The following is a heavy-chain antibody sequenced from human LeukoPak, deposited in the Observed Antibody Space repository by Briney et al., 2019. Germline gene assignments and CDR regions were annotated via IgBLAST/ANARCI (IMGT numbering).Heavy chain of an antibody. CDR2: INPNSGGT. V-gene: IGHV1-2*02. CDR1: GYTFTSYY. D-gene: IGHD3-3*01. Sequence: ASVTVSCKASGYTFTSYYMHWVRQAPGQGLEWMGWINPNSGGTNYAQKFQGRVTMTRDMSTSTVYMELSSLRSEDTAVYYCARDYPYYDFWSGYKNYYYMDVWGKGTTVTVSS. CDR3: ARDYPYYDFWSGYKNYYYMDV. J-gene: IGHJ6*03.